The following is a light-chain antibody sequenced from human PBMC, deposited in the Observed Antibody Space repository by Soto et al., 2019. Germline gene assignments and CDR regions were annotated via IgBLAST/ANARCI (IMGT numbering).Light chain of an antibody. J-gene: IGKJ5*01. V-gene: IGKV3-15*01. Sequence: EIAMTQFPATLSVSPGARVPLSCRASQRVSTNLAWYQQKPGQAPRLLIYGASTRATGIPARFSGSGSGTEFSLTISRLEPEDFAVYYCQQHGDAPITFGQGTRLEIK. CDR2: GAS. CDR3: QQHGDAPIT. CDR1: QRVSTN.